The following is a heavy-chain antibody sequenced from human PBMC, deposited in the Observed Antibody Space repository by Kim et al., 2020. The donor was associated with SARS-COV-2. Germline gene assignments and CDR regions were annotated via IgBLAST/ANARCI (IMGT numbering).Heavy chain of an antibody. CDR3: VSGTLAVAGVFDY. V-gene: IGHV5-51*01. Sequence: SPSFQGQVTISADKSISTAYLQWSSLKASDTAMYYCVSGTLAVAGVFDYWGRGTLVTVSS. D-gene: IGHD6-19*01. J-gene: IGHJ4*02.